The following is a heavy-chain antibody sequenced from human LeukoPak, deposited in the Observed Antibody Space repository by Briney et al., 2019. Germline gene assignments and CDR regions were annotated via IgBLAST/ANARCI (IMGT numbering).Heavy chain of an antibody. Sequence: PGGSLRLSCTASGFTFSSYTMSWVRQAPGEGLEWLSAINGRGITYYAGSVKGRFTISRVNSENTLYLQMNSLTVDDTAVYFCAKERQTGDYFTSDYWGQGTLVTVSS. CDR1: GFTFSSYT. CDR2: INGRGIT. CDR3: AKERQTGDYFTSDY. V-gene: IGHV3-23*01. J-gene: IGHJ4*02. D-gene: IGHD4-17*01.